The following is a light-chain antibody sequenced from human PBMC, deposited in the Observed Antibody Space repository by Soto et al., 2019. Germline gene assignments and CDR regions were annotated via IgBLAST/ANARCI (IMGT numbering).Light chain of an antibody. Sequence: DIQMTPSPSSLSASVGDRITITCRASQSIGSWLAWYQQKPGEAPKLLIYAASTLHNGVPSRFTGSGSGTDFTLTISSLQPEDFATYYCQLANRFPLTFGQGTRLEIK. V-gene: IGKV1-12*01. CDR3: QLANRFPLT. CDR1: QSIGSW. J-gene: IGKJ5*01. CDR2: AAS.